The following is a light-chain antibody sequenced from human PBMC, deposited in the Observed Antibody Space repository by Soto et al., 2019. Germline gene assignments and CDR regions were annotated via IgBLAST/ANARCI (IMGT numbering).Light chain of an antibody. Sequence: DIQMTQSPSSLSASVGDRVTITCRASQSIIFYLNWYQQKPGQAPRLLIYAASNLQSGVPSRFSGSGAGTEFTLTTSSLQPEDFATYYCQQSYTTPVYTFGQGTKLEIK. CDR2: AAS. J-gene: IGKJ2*01. CDR1: QSIIFY. CDR3: QQSYTTPVYT. V-gene: IGKV1-39*01.